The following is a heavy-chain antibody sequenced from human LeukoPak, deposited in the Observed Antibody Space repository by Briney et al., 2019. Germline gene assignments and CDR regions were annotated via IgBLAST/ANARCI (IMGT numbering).Heavy chain of an antibody. V-gene: IGHV3-23*01. J-gene: IGHJ3*02. D-gene: IGHD2-2*01. Sequence: GGSLRLSCAASGFTFSSYAMSWVRQAPGKGREWVSAISGSGGSTYYADSVKDRFTISRDNSKNTLYLQMNRLRAEDTAVCYCAKIRSTSCSNAFDIWGQGTMVTVSS. CDR2: ISGSGGST. CDR1: GFTFSSYA. CDR3: AKIRSTSCSNAFDI.